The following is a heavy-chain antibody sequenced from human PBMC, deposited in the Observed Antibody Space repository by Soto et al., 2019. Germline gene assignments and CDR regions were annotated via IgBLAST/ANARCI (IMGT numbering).Heavy chain of an antibody. CDR2: VSGGSGVT. Sequence: EVQLLESGGGLVQPGGSLRLSCAVSGFSFSTYGVTWVRQAPGKGLEWVSGVSGGSGVTHYADSVKGRFTITGDNSKNKVYLHMNSLRVEVTAVYYCAKWNGYGDYWGQVTLVTVSS. CDR1: GFSFSTYG. D-gene: IGHD1-1*01. V-gene: IGHV3-23*01. J-gene: IGHJ4*02. CDR3: AKWNGYGDY.